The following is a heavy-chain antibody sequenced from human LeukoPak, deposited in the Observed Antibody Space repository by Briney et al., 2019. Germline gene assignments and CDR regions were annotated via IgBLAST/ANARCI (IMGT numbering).Heavy chain of an antibody. CDR2: IYYSGST. J-gene: IGHJ6*03. D-gene: IGHD1-26*01. CDR3: ASGRSGSYGGYYYYMDV. V-gene: IGHV4-59*01. CDR1: GGSISSYY. Sequence: SETLSLTCTVSGGSISSYYWSWSRQPPGKGLEWIGYIYYSGSTNYNPSLKSRVTISVDTSKNQFSLKLSSVTAADTAVYYCASGRSGSYGGYYYYMDVWGKGTTVTISS.